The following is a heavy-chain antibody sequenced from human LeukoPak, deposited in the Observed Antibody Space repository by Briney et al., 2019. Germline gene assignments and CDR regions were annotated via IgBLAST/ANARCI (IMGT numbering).Heavy chain of an antibody. V-gene: IGHV4-34*01. Sequence: SETLSLTCAVYGGSFSGYYWSWIRQPPGKGLEWMGEINHSGSTNYNPSLKSRVTISVDTSKHQFSLKLSSVTAADTAVYYCARGVAYDSSGYYYNYYYHYMDVWGKGTTVTVSS. CDR2: INHSGST. D-gene: IGHD3-22*01. CDR1: GGSFSGYY. J-gene: IGHJ6*03. CDR3: ARGVAYDSSGYYYNYYYHYMDV.